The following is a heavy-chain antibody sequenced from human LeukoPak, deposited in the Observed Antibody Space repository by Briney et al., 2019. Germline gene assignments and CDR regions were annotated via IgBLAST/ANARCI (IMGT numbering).Heavy chain of an antibody. D-gene: IGHD6-19*01. Sequence: QPGGSLRLSCAASGFTFSSYEMNWVRQAPGKGLEWVSYISSSGSTIYYADSVKGRFTISRDNSKNTLYLLMASLRAEDTAVYYCAKGRQWLDFDYWGQGTQVTVSS. CDR2: ISSSGSTI. V-gene: IGHV3-48*03. CDR1: GFTFSSYE. CDR3: AKGRQWLDFDY. J-gene: IGHJ4*02.